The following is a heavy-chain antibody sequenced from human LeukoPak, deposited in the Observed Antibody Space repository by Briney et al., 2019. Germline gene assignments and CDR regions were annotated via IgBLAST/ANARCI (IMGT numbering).Heavy chain of an antibody. V-gene: IGHV3-11*01. CDR1: GFTFSDYY. CDR2: ISSSGSTI. D-gene: IGHD1-26*01. Sequence: GGSLRLSCAASGFTFSDYYMSWIRQAPGKGLEWVSYISSSGSTIYYADSAKGRFTISRDNAKNSLYLQVNSLRAEDTAVYYCATLSSDAFDIWGQGTMVTVSS. CDR3: ATLSSDAFDI. J-gene: IGHJ3*02.